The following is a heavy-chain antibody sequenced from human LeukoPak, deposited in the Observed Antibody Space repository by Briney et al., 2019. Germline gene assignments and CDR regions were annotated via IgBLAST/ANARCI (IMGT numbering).Heavy chain of an antibody. CDR1: GFTFRSYP. D-gene: IGHD2-21*02. CDR3: AKYIVVTATRTFDY. CDR2: ISGSGSST. V-gene: IGHV3-23*01. Sequence: GGSLRLSCGASGFTFRSYPMSWVRQAPGKGLEWVSAISGSGSSTYYADSVKGRFTISRDNSKNTLYLQMNSLRAEDTAVYYCAKYIVVTATRTFDYWGQGTLVTVSS. J-gene: IGHJ4*02.